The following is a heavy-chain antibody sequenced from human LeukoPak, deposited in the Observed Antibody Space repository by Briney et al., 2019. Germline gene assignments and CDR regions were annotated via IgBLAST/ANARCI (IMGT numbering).Heavy chain of an antibody. CDR2: ISWDGGST. J-gene: IGHJ4*02. Sequence: PGGSLRLSCAASGFTFYDYTMHWVRQAPGKGLEWVSLISWDGGSTYYADSVKGRFTISRDNSKNSLYLQMNSLRTEDTALYNCAKDSDGGATDYWGQGTLVTVSS. V-gene: IGHV3-43*01. D-gene: IGHD1-26*01. CDR3: AKDSDGGATDY. CDR1: GFTFYDYT.